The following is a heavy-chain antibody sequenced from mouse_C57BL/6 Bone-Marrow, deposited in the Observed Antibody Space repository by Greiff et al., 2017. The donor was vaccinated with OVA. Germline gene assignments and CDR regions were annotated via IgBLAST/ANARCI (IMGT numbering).Heavy chain of an antibody. CDR3: ARENCGSGYVGFGY. V-gene: IGHV1-69*01. CDR1: GYTFTSYW. Sequence: QVQLQQSGAELVMPGASVKLSCKASGYTFTSYWMHWVKQRPGQGLEWIGEIDPSDSYTNYNQKFKGKSTLTVDKSSSTAYMQLSSLTSEDSAVYYCARENCGSGYVGFGYWGQGTLVTVSA. J-gene: IGHJ3*01. CDR2: IDPSDSYT. D-gene: IGHD1-1*01.